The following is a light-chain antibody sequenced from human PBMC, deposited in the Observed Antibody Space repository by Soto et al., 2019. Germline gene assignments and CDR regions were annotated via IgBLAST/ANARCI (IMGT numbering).Light chain of an antibody. V-gene: IGLV2-14*01. CDR1: SSDVGGYNY. Sequence: QSALTQPASVSGSPGQSITISCTGTSSDVGGYNYVSWYQQHPGKAPKLMIYDVSNRPSGVSNRFSGSKSGNTASLTISGRQAEDAADYYCSSYTSSSTLVFGGGTKLTVL. CDR3: SSYTSSSTLV. J-gene: IGLJ2*01. CDR2: DVS.